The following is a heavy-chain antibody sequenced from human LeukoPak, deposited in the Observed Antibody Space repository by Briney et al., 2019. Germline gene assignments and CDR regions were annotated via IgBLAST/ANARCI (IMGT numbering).Heavy chain of an antibody. D-gene: IGHD4-11*01. Sequence: ASVKVSCKASGYSFTKYVVNWVRQAPGQGLEWMGWINTNTGNPTYAQGFTGRFVFSLDTSVSTAYLQISSLKAEDTAVYYCARVRKLTTDAFDIWGQGTMVTVSS. CDR2: INTNTGNP. CDR1: GYSFTKYV. J-gene: IGHJ3*02. V-gene: IGHV7-4-1*02. CDR3: ARVRKLTTDAFDI.